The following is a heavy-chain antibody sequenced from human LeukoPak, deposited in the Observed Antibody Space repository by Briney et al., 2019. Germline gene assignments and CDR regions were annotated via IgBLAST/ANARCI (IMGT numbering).Heavy chain of an antibody. J-gene: IGHJ4*02. V-gene: IGHV4-59*01. CDR1: GGSISSYY. D-gene: IGHD6-19*01. Sequence: NPSETLSLTCTVSGGSISSYYWSWIRQPPGTGLEWIGYIYYSGSTNYNPSLKSRVTISVDTSKNQFSLKLSSVTAADTAVYYCARGWEQWLIPFDYWGQGTLVTVSS. CDR2: IYYSGST. CDR3: ARGWEQWLIPFDY.